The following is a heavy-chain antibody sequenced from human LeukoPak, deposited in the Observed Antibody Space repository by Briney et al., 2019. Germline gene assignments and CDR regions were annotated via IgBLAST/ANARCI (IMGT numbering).Heavy chain of an antibody. V-gene: IGHV3-7*01. D-gene: IGHD3-10*01. CDR2: IKQGGSEK. CDR1: GFTFGTFW. J-gene: IGHJ4*02. CDR3: VRDKGGMVPFDY. Sequence: PGGSLRLSCEASGFTFGTFWMSWVRQAPGKGLEWVANIKQGGSEKNYVDSVKGRFTIARDDAKNSLYLQMNSLRAEDTAVYFCVRDKGGMVPFDYWGQGTLVTVSS.